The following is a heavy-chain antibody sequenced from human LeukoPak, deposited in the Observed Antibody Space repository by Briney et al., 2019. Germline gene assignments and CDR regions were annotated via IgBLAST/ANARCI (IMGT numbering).Heavy chain of an antibody. Sequence: SETLSLTCTVSGGSISNNNHYWGWIRQPPERGLEWIGSIYNSGSAYNNPSLKSRVTISVDTSKNQFSLKLSSVTAADTAVYYCARQGYYYGSGSYYNEAYMDVWGKGTTVTISS. D-gene: IGHD3-10*01. CDR1: GGSISNNNHY. CDR3: ARQGYYYGSGSYYNEAYMDV. V-gene: IGHV4-39*01. J-gene: IGHJ6*03. CDR2: IYNSGSA.